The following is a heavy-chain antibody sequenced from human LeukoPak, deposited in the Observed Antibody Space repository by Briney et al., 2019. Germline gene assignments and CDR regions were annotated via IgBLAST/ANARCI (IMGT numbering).Heavy chain of an antibody. CDR1: GFTFDDYA. D-gene: IGHD3-3*01. Sequence: GGSLRLSCAASGFTFDDYAMHWVRQAPGKGLEWVSGISWNSGSIGYADSVKGRFTISRDNAKNSLYLQMNSLRAEDMALYYCAKGTGHYDFWTGGVGAAFDIWGQGTMVTVSS. V-gene: IGHV3-9*03. CDR2: ISWNSGSI. CDR3: AKGTGHYDFWTGGVGAAFDI. J-gene: IGHJ3*02.